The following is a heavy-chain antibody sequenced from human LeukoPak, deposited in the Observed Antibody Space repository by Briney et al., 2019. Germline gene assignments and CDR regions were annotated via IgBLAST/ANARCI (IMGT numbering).Heavy chain of an antibody. CDR3: ARDGGPYDSSGYYIRHKFAGGLSYFDF. CDR1: GFTFSSSS. CDR2: IKQDGSEK. D-gene: IGHD3-22*01. V-gene: IGHV3-7*01. J-gene: IGHJ4*02. Sequence: GGSLRLPCVASGFTFSSSSMSWVRQAPGKGLEWVANIKQDGSEKNYVDSVKGRFTISRDNAENSLYLQMNSLRAEDTAVYYCARDGGPYDSSGYYIRHKFAGGLSYFDFWGQGTLVTVSS.